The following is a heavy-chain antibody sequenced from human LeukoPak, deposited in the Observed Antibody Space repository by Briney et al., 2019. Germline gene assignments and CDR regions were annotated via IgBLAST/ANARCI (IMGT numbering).Heavy chain of an antibody. J-gene: IGHJ4*02. CDR2: IYTSGST. CDR3: ARVDCISTSCPADY. CDR1: GVSISGYY. Sequence: SETLSLTCIVSGVSISGYYWSWIRQPAGKGLEWIGRIYTSGSTNYNPSPKSRVTMSVDTSKNQFSLKLSSVTAADTAIYYCARVDCISTSCPADYWGQGTLVTVSS. D-gene: IGHD2-2*01. V-gene: IGHV4-4*07.